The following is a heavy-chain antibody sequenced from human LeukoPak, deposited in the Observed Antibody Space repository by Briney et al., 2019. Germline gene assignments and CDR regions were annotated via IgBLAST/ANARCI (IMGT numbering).Heavy chain of an antibody. D-gene: IGHD1/OR15-1a*01. V-gene: IGHV3-74*01. J-gene: IGHJ4*02. CDR2: IYSDGTST. CDR1: GFTFSNYW. Sequence: GVSLRLSCAASGFTFSNYWMHWVRQAPGKGLVWVSRIYSDGTSTSYADSVKGRFTISRDNAKNTLYLQMNSLRAEDTAVYYCARVLNNGFDYWGQGTLVTVSS. CDR3: ARVLNNGFDY.